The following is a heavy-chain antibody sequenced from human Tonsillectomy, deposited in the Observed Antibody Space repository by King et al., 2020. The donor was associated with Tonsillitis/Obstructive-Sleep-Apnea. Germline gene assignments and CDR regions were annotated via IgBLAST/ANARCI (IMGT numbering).Heavy chain of an antibody. Sequence: VQLVESGGGVVQPGRSLRLSCAASGFTFSSYGMHGVRQAPGKGLEWVAVIWYDGRNKYYADSVKGRFTISRDNSKNTLYLQMNSLRTEDTAVYYCARAYWNYAHAFDIWGQGTMVTVSS. D-gene: IGHD1-7*01. CDR3: ARAYWNYAHAFDI. CDR2: IWYDGRNK. CDR1: GFTFSSYG. V-gene: IGHV3-33*01. J-gene: IGHJ3*02.